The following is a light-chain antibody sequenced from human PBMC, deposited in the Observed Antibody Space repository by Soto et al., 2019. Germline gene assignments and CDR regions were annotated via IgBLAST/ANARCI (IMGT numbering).Light chain of an antibody. CDR2: DAS. CDR3: QQYGSYVT. V-gene: IGKV3-20*01. J-gene: IGKJ4*01. Sequence: IVMTHSPDTLSLSPGERATLSCRASQTIRTSLAWYQQRPGQAPRLLIFDASRKTFGVPDRFTGSGSGTGFTLNINSLEPEDFGVYFSQQYGSYVTVVGRTKVDIK. CDR1: QTIRTS.